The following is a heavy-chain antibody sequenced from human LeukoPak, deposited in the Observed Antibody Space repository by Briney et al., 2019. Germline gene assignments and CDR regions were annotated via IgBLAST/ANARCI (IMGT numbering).Heavy chain of an antibody. D-gene: IGHD6-19*01. CDR2: INPYSGGT. Sequence: ASVKVSCKASGYTFSDYYMHWVRQAPGQGLEWMGWINPYSGGTNYAEKFQGRVTMTRDTSITTAYMELSNLRSEDTAMYYCATLRRSGWYIGDWGQGTLVTVSS. J-gene: IGHJ4*02. CDR3: ATLRRSGWYIGD. V-gene: IGHV1-2*02. CDR1: GYTFSDYY.